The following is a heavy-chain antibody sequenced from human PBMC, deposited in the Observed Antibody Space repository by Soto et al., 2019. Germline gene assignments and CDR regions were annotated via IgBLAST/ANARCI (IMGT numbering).Heavy chain of an antibody. Sequence: PSETLSLTCTVSGASISSSYWSWIRQSPERGLEWIAYVYHTGATNYNPSLKSRVTISLDTSKNQFSLNLASVTAADTAVYYCVRDVPAAGTDWFDPWGQGTLVTVSS. D-gene: IGHD6-13*01. J-gene: IGHJ5*02. CDR1: GASISSSY. CDR3: VRDVPAAGTDWFDP. V-gene: IGHV4-59*12. CDR2: VYHTGAT.